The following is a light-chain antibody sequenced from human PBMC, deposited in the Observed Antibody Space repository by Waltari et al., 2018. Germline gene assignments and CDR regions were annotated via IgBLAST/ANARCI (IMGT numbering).Light chain of an antibody. CDR3: QQYYSYPIT. CDR2: AAS. CDR1: QGISRY. Sequence: AIRMTQSPSSFSASTGDRVTITCRASQGISRYLAWYQQKPGKAPKLLIYAASTLQSGVPSRFSSSGSGTDFTLTISCLQSEDFATYYCQQYYSYPITFGQGTRLEIK. J-gene: IGKJ5*01. V-gene: IGKV1-8*01.